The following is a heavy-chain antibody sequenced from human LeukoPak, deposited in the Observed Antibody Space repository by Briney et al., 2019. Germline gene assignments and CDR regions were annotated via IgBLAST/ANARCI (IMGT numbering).Heavy chain of an antibody. J-gene: IGHJ3*02. V-gene: IGHV3-21*01. CDR1: GFTFSTYS. Sequence: GGSLRLSCTASGFTFSTYSMTWVRQAPGKGLEWVSSISDSSTYIYYTDSVKGRFTISRDNAKNSLYLQMNSLRADDAAVYYCARCITIFGVVIPHDAFDIWGQGTMVTVSS. D-gene: IGHD3-3*01. CDR3: ARCITIFGVVIPHDAFDI. CDR2: ISDSSTYI.